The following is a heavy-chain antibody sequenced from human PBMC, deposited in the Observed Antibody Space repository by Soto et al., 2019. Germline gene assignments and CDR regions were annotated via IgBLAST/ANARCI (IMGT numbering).Heavy chain of an antibody. CDR1: GYTFTGYY. J-gene: IGHJ5*02. Sequence: ASVKVSCKASGYTFTGYYMHWVRQAPGQGLEWMGWINPNSGGTNYAQKFQGRVTMTRDTSISTAYMELSRLRSDDTAVYYCARVMRYCSGGSCHNWFDPWGQGTLVTVSS. V-gene: IGHV1-2*02. CDR2: INPNSGGT. CDR3: ARVMRYCSGGSCHNWFDP. D-gene: IGHD2-15*01.